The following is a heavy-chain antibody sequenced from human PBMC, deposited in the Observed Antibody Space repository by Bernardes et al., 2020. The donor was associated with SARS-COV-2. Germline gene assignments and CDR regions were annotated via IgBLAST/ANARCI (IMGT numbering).Heavy chain of an antibody. CDR3: WGEGSYEGEDDY. V-gene: IGHV3-30-3*01. CDR1: GFTFSSYA. J-gene: IGHJ4*02. CDR2: ISYDGSNK. Sequence: GGSLRLSCAASGFTFSSYAMHWVRQAPGKGLEWVAVISYDGSNKYYADSVKGRFTISRDNSKNTLYLQMNSLRAEDTAVYYCWGEGSYEGEDDYWGQGTLVTVSS. D-gene: IGHD1-26*01.